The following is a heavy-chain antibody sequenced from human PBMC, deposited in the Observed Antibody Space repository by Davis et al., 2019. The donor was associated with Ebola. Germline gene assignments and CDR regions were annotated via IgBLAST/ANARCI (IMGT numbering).Heavy chain of an antibody. Sequence: PGGSLRLSCAASGFTFSTNAMSWVRQAPGKGLEWVSAISASGGTTYYADSVKGRFTISRGNSKNTLYLQMNSLRAEDTAIYFCAKHYCSGTTCYSYFDYWGQGTLVTVST. CDR3: AKHYCSGTTCYSYFDY. CDR2: ISASGGTT. V-gene: IGHV3-23*01. D-gene: IGHD2-15*01. J-gene: IGHJ4*02. CDR1: GFTFSTNA.